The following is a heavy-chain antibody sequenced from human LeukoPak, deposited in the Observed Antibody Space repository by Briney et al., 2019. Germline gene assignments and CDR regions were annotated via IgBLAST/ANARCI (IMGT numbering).Heavy chain of an antibody. CDR3: ARPPYYYDRRGQFDY. CDR1: GYTFTGYY. J-gene: IGHJ4*02. V-gene: IGHV1-2*02. Sequence: ASVKVSCKASGYTFTGYYMHWVRQAPGQGLEWMGWINPSSGDIKYAQKFQGRVTMTRDTSITTAYMELSSLTSDDTAVYYCARPPYYYDRRGQFDYWGQGTLVTVSS. CDR2: INPSSGDI. D-gene: IGHD3-22*01.